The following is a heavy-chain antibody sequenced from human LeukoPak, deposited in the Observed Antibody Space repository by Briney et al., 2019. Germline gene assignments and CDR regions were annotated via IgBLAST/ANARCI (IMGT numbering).Heavy chain of an antibody. J-gene: IGHJ5*02. V-gene: IGHV3-23*01. Sequence: GGSLRLSCAASGFTFSSYAMSWVRQAPGKGLEWVSTISGSGGSTYYADSVKGRFTLSRGNSKNTLYLQMNSLRAEDTAVYYCAKDRKRGATPNWFDPWGQGTLVTVSS. CDR2: ISGSGGST. D-gene: IGHD1-26*01. CDR3: AKDRKRGATPNWFDP. CDR1: GFTFSSYA.